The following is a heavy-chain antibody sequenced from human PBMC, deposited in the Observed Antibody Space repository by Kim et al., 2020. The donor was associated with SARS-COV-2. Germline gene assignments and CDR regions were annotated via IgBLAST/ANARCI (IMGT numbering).Heavy chain of an antibody. CDR2: ISSIGSTI. D-gene: IGHD3-3*01. Sequence: GGSLRLSCAASGFTFSSYEMNWVRQAPGKGLEWASYISSIGSTIYYADSVKGRFTISRDNAKNSLYLQMTSLRAEDTAVYYCARDEPGTFLEWYFDYWG. V-gene: IGHV3-48*03. CDR1: GFTFSSYE. CDR3: ARDEPGTFLEWYFDY. J-gene: IGHJ4*01.